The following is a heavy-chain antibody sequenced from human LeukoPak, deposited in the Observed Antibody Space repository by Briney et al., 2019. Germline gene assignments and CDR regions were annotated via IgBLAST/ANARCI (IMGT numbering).Heavy chain of an antibody. Sequence: SETLSLTCAVYGGSFSGYYWSWIRQPPGKGLEWIGEINHSGSTNYNPSLKSRVTISVDTSKNQFSLKLSSVTAADTAVYYCARIGKRNTMIVVVMKPYYFDYWGQGTLVTVSS. J-gene: IGHJ4*02. CDR3: ARIGKRNTMIVVVMKPYYFDY. V-gene: IGHV4-34*01. CDR2: INHSGST. D-gene: IGHD3-22*01. CDR1: GGSFSGYY.